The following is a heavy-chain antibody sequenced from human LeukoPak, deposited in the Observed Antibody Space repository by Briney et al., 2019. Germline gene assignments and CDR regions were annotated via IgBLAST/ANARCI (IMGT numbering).Heavy chain of an antibody. CDR1: GFTFSDHY. CDR3: VPQGQGGSEIFDY. J-gene: IGHJ4*02. Sequence: GSLRLSCAASGFTFSDHYMDWVRQAPGKGLAWVGRSRNKAKSYTTDYAASVKGRFTISRDDSKNSLYLQMNSLKTEDTAIYYCVPQGQGGSEIFDYWGQGTLVTVSS. D-gene: IGHD3-10*01. CDR2: SRNKAKSYTT. V-gene: IGHV3-72*01.